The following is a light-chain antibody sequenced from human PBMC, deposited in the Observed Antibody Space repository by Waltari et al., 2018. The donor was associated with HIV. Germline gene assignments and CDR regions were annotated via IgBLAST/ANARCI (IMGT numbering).Light chain of an antibody. V-gene: IGLV2-23*01. Sequence: QSALTQPASVSGSPGPSINIPCTSTSSDVGSSNLVSWYQHTPGNAPKFMIYECNRRPSVVSSRSTCSNADTTAPLTIAVLQADDEAYYHCCSYAANNTLLFGGGTKLTVL. CDR1: SSDVGSSNL. CDR3: CSYAANNTLL. J-gene: IGLJ3*02. CDR2: ECN.